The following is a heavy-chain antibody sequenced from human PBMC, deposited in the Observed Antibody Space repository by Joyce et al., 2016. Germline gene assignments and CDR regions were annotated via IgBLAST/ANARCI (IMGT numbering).Heavy chain of an antibody. J-gene: IGHJ4*02. D-gene: IGHD1-26*01. V-gene: IGHV3-53*04. CDR2: IYSGGST. CDR1: GFTVSSNY. CDR3: ERVSGNEFDY. Sequence: EVQLVESGGGLVQPGGSLRLSCAASGFTVSSNYMTWVRQAPGKGLEWVSVIYSGGSTDYADSVKGRFTISRHNSKNTLYLQMNSLRAEDTAVYYCERVSGNEFDYWGQGTLVTVSS.